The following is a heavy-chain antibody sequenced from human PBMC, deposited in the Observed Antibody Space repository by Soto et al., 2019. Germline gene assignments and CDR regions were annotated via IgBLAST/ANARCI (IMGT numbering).Heavy chain of an antibody. CDR2: IGGSGGST. Sequence: EEQLLESGGGLVQPGGSLRLSCAASGFTFSRYAMSWVRQAPGKGLEWVSGIGGSGGSTYYADSVKGRFTISRDSSKNILYLQMNSLRAEDTAVYYCAKDLSRPPYYYGMDVWGQGTTVTVSS. V-gene: IGHV3-23*01. CDR3: AKDLSRPPYYYGMDV. J-gene: IGHJ6*02. CDR1: GFTFSRYA.